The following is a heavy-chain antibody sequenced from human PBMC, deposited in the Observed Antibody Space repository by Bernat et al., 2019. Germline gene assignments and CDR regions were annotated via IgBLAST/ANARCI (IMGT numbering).Heavy chain of an antibody. J-gene: IGHJ6*03. CDR1: GGTFSSYA. D-gene: IGHD2-15*01. CDR3: ARQGYCSGGSCYSKGFYYYYMDV. Sequence: QVQLVQSGAEVKKPGSSVKVSCKASGGTFSSYAICWVRQAPGQGLEWMGGIIPIFGTANYAQKFQGRVTITADKSTSTAYMELSSLRSEDTAVYYCARQGYCSGGSCYSKGFYYYYMDVWGKGTTVTVSS. V-gene: IGHV1-69*06. CDR2: IIPIFGTA.